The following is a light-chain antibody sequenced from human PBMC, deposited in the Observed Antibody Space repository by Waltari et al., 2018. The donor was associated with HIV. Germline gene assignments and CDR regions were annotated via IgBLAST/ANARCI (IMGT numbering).Light chain of an antibody. CDR3: CSYAGSGTWV. Sequence: QSALTQPASVSGSPGQSITISCAGASNDVGYYNLVSWYQQHPGKAPKRMIYEFTKRPSGDSHRFSGAKSGNMASLTISGLQGEYEADYYCCSYAGSGTWVFGGGTKVTVL. CDR2: EFT. CDR1: SNDVGYYNL. V-gene: IGLV2-23*02. J-gene: IGLJ3*02.